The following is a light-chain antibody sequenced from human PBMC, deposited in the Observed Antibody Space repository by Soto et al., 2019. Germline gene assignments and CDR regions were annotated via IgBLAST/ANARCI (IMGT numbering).Light chain of an antibody. CDR1: SSDVGAFNY. J-gene: IGLJ1*01. CDR2: DVR. V-gene: IGLV2-11*01. Sequence: QSALTQPPSVSGSPDHSVTITCAGTSSDVGAFNYVSWYQQHPGKAPKLMIFDVRERPSGVPDRFSGSRSGNTASLTISGLQTEDEADYYCSSYVGDSNYVFGPGTKVTVL. CDR3: SSYVGDSNYV.